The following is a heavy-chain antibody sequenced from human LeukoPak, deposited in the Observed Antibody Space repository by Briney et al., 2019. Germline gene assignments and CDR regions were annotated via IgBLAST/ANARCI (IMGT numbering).Heavy chain of an antibody. V-gene: IGHV1-18*01. CDR2: INPNNDDP. D-gene: IGHD6-19*01. Sequence: GASVKVSCKASGYTFVNYGISWVRQAPGQGLEWVVWINPNNDDPRYSEKFQDRVTMTTDRSTNTAYMELRNLRSDDTAMYYCARGSSSGFGFWGQGTLVTVSS. CDR3: ARGSSSGFGF. CDR1: GYTFVNYG. J-gene: IGHJ4*02.